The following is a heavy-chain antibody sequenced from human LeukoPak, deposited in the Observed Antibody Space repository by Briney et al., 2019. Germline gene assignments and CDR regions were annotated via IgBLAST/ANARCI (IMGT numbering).Heavy chain of an antibody. CDR3: AKDERYSYGLGGY. D-gene: IGHD5-18*01. CDR2: IRYDGSNK. J-gene: IGHJ4*02. Sequence: GGSLRLSCAASGFTFSSYGMHWVRQAPGKGLEWVAFIRYDGSNKYYADSVKGRFTISRDISKNTLYLQMNSLRAEDTAVYYCAKDERYSYGLGGYWGQGTLVTVSS. CDR1: GFTFSSYG. V-gene: IGHV3-30*02.